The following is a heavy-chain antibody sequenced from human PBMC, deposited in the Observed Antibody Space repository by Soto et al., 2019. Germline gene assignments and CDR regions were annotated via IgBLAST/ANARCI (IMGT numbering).Heavy chain of an antibody. Sequence: PGGSLRLSCAASGVTFSSYSMNWVRQAPGKGLEWVSSISSSSSYIYYADSVKGRFTISRDNAKNSLYLQMNSLRAEGTAVYYCASGPRSSWYTSYYSYYGMAVWGQGTTVTVSS. V-gene: IGHV3-21*01. CDR1: GVTFSSYS. CDR2: ISSSSSYI. J-gene: IGHJ6*02. D-gene: IGHD6-13*01. CDR3: ASGPRSSWYTSYYSYYGMAV.